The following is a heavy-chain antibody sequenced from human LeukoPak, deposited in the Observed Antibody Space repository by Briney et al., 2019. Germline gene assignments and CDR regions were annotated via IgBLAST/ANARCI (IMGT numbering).Heavy chain of an antibody. J-gene: IGHJ3*02. Sequence: PSETLSLTCTVSGGSISSYYWSWIRQPPGKGLEWIGYIYYSGSTNYNPSLKSRVTISVDTSKNQFSLKLSSVTAADTAVYYCAGHKGGIPDAFDIWGQGAMVTVSS. CDR3: AGHKGGIPDAFDI. CDR2: IYYSGST. V-gene: IGHV4-59*08. D-gene: IGHD3-16*01. CDR1: GGSISSYY.